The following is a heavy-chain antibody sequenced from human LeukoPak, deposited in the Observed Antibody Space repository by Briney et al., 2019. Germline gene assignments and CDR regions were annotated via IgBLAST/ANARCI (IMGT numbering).Heavy chain of an antibody. J-gene: IGHJ6*03. V-gene: IGHV4-34*01. CDR2: MNHSGST. D-gene: IGHD3-10*01. Sequence: SETLSLTRAVYGGSFSGYYWSWIRQPPGKGLEWIGEMNHSGSTNYNPSLKSRVTISVDTSKNQFSLKLSSVTAADTAVYYCARRLGRKFGERFYYYHYMDVWGKGTTVTISS. CDR1: GGSFSGYY. CDR3: ARRLGRKFGERFYYYHYMDV.